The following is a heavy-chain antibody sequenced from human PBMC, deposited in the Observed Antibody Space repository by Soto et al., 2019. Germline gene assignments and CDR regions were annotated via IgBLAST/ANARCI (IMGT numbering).Heavy chain of an antibody. CDR1: GFTFSNYG. D-gene: IGHD6-19*01. V-gene: IGHV3-30*03. CDR2: VSSDGSKK. J-gene: IGHJ4*02. Sequence: QVQLVESGGGVVQPGRSLRLSCAASGFTFSNYGMHWVRQAPGKGLEWVAVVSSDGSKKYYVDSVKGRFTISRDNSKNPLFLQMDSLTGEDTAVYYCATDGPGKQSLVGYYFDYWGQGTSVTVSS. CDR3: ATDGPGKQSLVGYYFDY.